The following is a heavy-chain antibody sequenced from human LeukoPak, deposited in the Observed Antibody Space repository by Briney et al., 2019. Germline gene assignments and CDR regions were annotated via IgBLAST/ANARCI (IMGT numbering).Heavy chain of an antibody. D-gene: IGHD5-18*01. J-gene: IGHJ6*02. CDR2: IGAYNGNT. Sequence: ASVKVSCKASGYTFTSYGISWVRQAPGQGLEWMGWIGAYNGNTNYAQKLQGRVTMTTDTSTSTAYMELRSLRSDDTAVYYCAREGYSYGYYYYYGMDVWGQGTTVTVSS. CDR1: GYTFTSYG. V-gene: IGHV1-18*01. CDR3: AREGYSYGYYYYYGMDV.